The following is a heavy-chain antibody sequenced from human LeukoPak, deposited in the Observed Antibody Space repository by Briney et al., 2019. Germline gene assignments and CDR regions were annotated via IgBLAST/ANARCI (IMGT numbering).Heavy chain of an antibody. J-gene: IGHJ5*02. CDR1: GGSFSGYY. CDR2: INHSGST. CDR3: ASSDYGPGVDP. Sequence: SETLSLTCAVYGGSFSGYYWSWIRQPPGKGLEWVGEINHSGSTNYNPSLKSRVTISVDTSKNQFSLKLSPVTAADTAVYYCASSDYGPGVDPWGEGTLVTVS. D-gene: IGHD4-17*01. V-gene: IGHV4-34*01.